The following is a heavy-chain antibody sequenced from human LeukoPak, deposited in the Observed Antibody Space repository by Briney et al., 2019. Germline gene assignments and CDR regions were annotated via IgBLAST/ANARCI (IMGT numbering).Heavy chain of an antibody. CDR3: ARSMITFGGVIAIGGNWFDP. D-gene: IGHD3-16*02. Sequence: SVKVSCKASGGTFISYAISWVRQAPGQGLEWMGGIIPIFGTANYAQKFQGRVTITADESTSTAYMELSSLRSEDTAVYYCARSMITFGGVIAIGGNWFDPWGQGTLVTVSS. CDR1: GGTFISYA. J-gene: IGHJ5*02. CDR2: IIPIFGTA. V-gene: IGHV1-69*13.